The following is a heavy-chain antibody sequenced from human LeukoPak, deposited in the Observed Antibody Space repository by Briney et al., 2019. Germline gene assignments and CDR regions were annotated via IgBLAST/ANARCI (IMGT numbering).Heavy chain of an antibody. V-gene: IGHV1-69*13. J-gene: IGHJ4*02. CDR1: GYTFTGYY. D-gene: IGHD5-24*01. CDR3: ARSSNVEMAI. Sequence: SVKVSCKASGYTFTGYYMHWVRQAPGQGLEWMGGIIPIFGTANYAQKFQGRVTITADESTSTAYMELSSLRSEDTAVYYCARSSNVEMAIWGQGTLVTVSS. CDR2: IIPIFGTA.